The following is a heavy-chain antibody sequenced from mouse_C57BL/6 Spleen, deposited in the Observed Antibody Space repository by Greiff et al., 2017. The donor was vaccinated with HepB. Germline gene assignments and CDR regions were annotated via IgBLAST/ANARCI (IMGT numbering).Heavy chain of an antibody. D-gene: IGHD1-1*01. V-gene: IGHV1-69*01. CDR2: IDPSDSYT. Sequence: QVQLQQPGAELVMPGASVKLSCKASGYTFTSYWMHWVKQRPGQGLEWIGEIDPSDSYTNYNQKFKGKSTLTVDKSSSTAYMQLSSLTSEDAAVYYCAIITTVVARTDYFDYWGQGTTLTVSS. CDR3: AIITTVVARTDYFDY. J-gene: IGHJ2*01. CDR1: GYTFTSYW.